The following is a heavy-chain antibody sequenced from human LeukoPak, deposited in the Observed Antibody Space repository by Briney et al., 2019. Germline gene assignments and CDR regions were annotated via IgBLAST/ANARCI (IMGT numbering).Heavy chain of an antibody. CDR3: ARDSGGYSGYDLRSYGMDV. Sequence: PSETLSLTCAASGGSISSSNWWSWVRQPPGKGLEWIGYIYYSGSTNYNPSLKSRVTISVDTSKNQFSLKLSSVTAADTAVYYCARDSGGYSGYDLRSYGMDVWGQGTTVTVSS. V-gene: IGHV4-4*02. D-gene: IGHD5-12*01. J-gene: IGHJ6*02. CDR1: GGSISSSNW. CDR2: IYYSGST.